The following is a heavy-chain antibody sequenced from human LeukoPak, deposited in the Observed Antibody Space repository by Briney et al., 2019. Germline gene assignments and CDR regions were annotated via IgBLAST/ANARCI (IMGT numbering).Heavy chain of an antibody. CDR1: GFTFSSYA. CDR3: ARHPRDTALFTIDY. V-gene: IGHV3-30*04. J-gene: IGHJ4*02. CDR2: ISYDGSYK. D-gene: IGHD5-18*01. Sequence: GRSLRLSCAASGFTFSSYAMHWVRQAPGKGLEWVAVISYDGSYKYYADSVKGRFTISRDNSKNTLSLEMNSLRAEDTAVYYCARHPRDTALFTIDYWGQGTLVTVSS.